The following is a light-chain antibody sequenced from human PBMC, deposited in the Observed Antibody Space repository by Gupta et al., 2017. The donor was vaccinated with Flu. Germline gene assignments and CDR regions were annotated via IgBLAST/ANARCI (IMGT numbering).Light chain of an antibody. CDR1: ENIGDY. CDR3: QHRSFCPIT. J-gene: IGKJ4*01. V-gene: IGKV3-11*01. Sequence: EIVLTQSPVTLSLSPGATATLSCRASENIGDYLSWLQQKPGQAPRLVIYHASKRATGIPPRFRGSGSGTEFTLTISTLEPEDFAFYYCQHRSFCPITFGRGTMVDIK. CDR2: HAS.